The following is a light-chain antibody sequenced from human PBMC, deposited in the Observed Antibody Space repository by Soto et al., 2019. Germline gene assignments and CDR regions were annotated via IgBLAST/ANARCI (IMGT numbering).Light chain of an antibody. CDR3: ETWDSNTRV. CDR1: SGHSSYI. J-gene: IGLJ3*02. Sequence: QPVLTQSSSASASLGSSVKLTCTLSSGHSSYIIAWHQQQPGKAPRYLMKLEGSGSYNKGSGVPDRFSGSSSGAERYLTISNLQFEDEADYYCETWDSNTRVFGGGTELTVL. V-gene: IGLV4-60*02. CDR2: LEGSGSY.